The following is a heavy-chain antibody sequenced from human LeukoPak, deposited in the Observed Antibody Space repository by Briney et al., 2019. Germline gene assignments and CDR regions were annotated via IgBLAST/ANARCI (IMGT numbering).Heavy chain of an antibody. Sequence: ASVKVSCKASGFTFTSSAMQWVRQAREQRLEWIGWIVVGSGNTNYAQKFQERVTITRDMSTSTAYMELSRLRSDDTAVYYCARNLVKGMATIRAHGYWGQGTLVTVSS. D-gene: IGHD5-24*01. CDR2: IVVGSGNT. CDR3: ARNLVKGMATIRAHGY. V-gene: IGHV1-58*02. CDR1: GFTFTSSA. J-gene: IGHJ4*02.